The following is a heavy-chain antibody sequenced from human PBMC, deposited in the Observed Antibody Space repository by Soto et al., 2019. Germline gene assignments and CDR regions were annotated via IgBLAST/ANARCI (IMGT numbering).Heavy chain of an antibody. V-gene: IGHV3-64D*06. Sequence: HPGGSLRLSCAASGFTFSGYWMHWVRQAPGKGLEWVSRITSDGSGTYYADSVKGRFTISRDNSKNTLYLQMSSLRAEDTAVYYCVKDLDYDILTGYPALWGQGTLVTVSS. CDR3: VKDLDYDILTGYPAL. CDR2: ITSDGSGT. D-gene: IGHD3-9*01. J-gene: IGHJ4*02. CDR1: GFTFSGYW.